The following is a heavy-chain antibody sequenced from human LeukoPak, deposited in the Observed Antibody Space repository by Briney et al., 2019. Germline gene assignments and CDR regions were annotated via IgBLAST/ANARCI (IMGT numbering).Heavy chain of an antibody. CDR2: ISGSGGST. CDR1: GFTFSSYA. Sequence: GGSLRLSCAASGFTFSSYAMSWVRQAPGKGLEWVSAISGSGGSTYYADSVKGRFTISRDNSKNTLYLQMNSLRAEDTAVYYCAKGPHRIAVAGTGGYMDAWGKGTTVTVSS. V-gene: IGHV3-23*01. J-gene: IGHJ6*03. D-gene: IGHD6-19*01. CDR3: AKGPHRIAVAGTGGYMDA.